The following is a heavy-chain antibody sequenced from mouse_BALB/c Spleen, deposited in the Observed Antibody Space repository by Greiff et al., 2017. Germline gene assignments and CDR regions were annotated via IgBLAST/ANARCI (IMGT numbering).Heavy chain of an antibody. CDR1: GFTFSSYG. CDR3: ARKEYGNVVFAY. D-gene: IGHD2-10*02. J-gene: IGHJ3*01. V-gene: IGHV5-6-3*01. CDR2: INSNGGST. Sequence: EVMLVESGGGLVQPGGSLTLSCAASGFTFSSYGMSWVRQTPDKRLELVATINSNGGSTYYPDSVKGRFTISRDNAKNTLYLQMSSLKSEDTAMYYCARKEYGNVVFAYWGQGTLVTVSA.